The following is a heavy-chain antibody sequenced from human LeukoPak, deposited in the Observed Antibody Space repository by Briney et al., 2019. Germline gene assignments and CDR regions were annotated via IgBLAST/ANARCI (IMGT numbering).Heavy chain of an antibody. V-gene: IGHV3-9*03. Sequence: GRSLRLSCAASGFTFDDYATHWVRQAPGKSLEWVSGISWNGGSKDYADSVKGRFIISRDNAKNSLFLQMNSLRAEDMALYYCVRDISSSGWYVWASDIWGQGTTVTVSS. J-gene: IGHJ3*02. CDR3: VRDISSSGWYVWASDI. D-gene: IGHD6-19*01. CDR1: GFTFDDYA. CDR2: ISWNGGSK.